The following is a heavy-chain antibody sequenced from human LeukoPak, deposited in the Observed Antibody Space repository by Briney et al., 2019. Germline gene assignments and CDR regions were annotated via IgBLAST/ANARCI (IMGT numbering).Heavy chain of an antibody. CDR3: ARGSSGYSLVVDL. J-gene: IGHJ2*01. CDR2: INPSGGST. CDR1: GYTFTSYY. Sequence: ASVKVSCKASGYTFTSYYMHWVRQAPGQGLEWMGIINPSGGSTSYAQKFQGRVTMTTDTSTSTAYMELRSLRSDDTAVYYCARGSSGYSLVVDLWGRGTLVTVSS. V-gene: IGHV1-46*01. D-gene: IGHD3-22*01.